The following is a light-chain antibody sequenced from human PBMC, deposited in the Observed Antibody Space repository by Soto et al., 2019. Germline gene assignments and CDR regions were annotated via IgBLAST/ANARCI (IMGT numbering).Light chain of an antibody. J-gene: IGLJ2*01. V-gene: IGLV2-8*01. CDR3: SSDRCPSNVV. CDR2: EVT. CDR1: SSDVGGYKD. Sequence: QSALTQPPSASGSPGQSVTISCTGTSSDVGGYKDVSWYQHHPGKAPKVVIYEVTKRPSGVPDRFSGSQSGTTASLTVSGLQADDAAYYYCSSDRCPSNVVFGGGTKLTVL.